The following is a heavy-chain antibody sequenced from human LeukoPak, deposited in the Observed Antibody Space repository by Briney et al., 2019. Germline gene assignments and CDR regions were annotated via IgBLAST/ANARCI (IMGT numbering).Heavy chain of an antibody. V-gene: IGHV3-23*01. D-gene: IGHD6-13*01. CDR2: ISGSGGST. J-gene: IGHJ3*02. CDR3: ASGIAAAGTSDAFDI. CDR1: GFTFSSYA. Sequence: GGSLRLSCAASGFTFSSYAMSWVRQAPGKGLEWVSAISGSGGSTYYADSVKGRFTISRDNSKNTLYLQMNSLRAEDTAVYYCASGIAAAGTSDAFDIWGQGRMVTVSS.